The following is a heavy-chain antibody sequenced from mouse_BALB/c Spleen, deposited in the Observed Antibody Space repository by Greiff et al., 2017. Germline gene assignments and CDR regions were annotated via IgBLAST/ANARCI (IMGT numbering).Heavy chain of an antibody. D-gene: IGHD1-1*01. J-gene: IGHJ2*01. CDR3: ARYYYGSSY. V-gene: IGHV1S81*02. CDR2: INPSNGRT. CDR1: GYTFTSYW. Sequence: VQLQQPGAELVKPGASVKLSCKASGYTFTSYWMHWVKQRPGQGLEWIGEINPSNGRTNYNEKFKSKATLTVDKSSSTAYMQLSSLTSEDSAVYYCARYYYGSSYWGQGTTLTVSS.